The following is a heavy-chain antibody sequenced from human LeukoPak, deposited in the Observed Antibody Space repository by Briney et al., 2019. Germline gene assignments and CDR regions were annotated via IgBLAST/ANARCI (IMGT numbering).Heavy chain of an antibody. CDR2: IYYSGST. CDR1: VGSISSYY. Sequence: PSETLSLTCTVSVGSISSYYWSWIRQPPGKGLEWIGYIYYSGSTNYNPSLKSRVTISVDTSKNQFSLKLSSVTAADTAVYYCARLTYYGSGSYYWFDPWGQGTLVTVSS. V-gene: IGHV4-59*08. CDR3: ARLTYYGSGSYYWFDP. D-gene: IGHD3-10*01. J-gene: IGHJ5*02.